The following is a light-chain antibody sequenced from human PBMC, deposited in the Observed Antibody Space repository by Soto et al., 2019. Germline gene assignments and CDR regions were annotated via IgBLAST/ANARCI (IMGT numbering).Light chain of an antibody. J-gene: IGLJ6*01. CDR1: SSDVGGYNY. CDR2: DVT. V-gene: IGLV2-11*01. Sequence: QSALTQPRSVSGSPGQSVTISCTGTSSDVGGYNYVSWYQQHPGKAPKLMIYDVTTRPSGVPDRFSGSKSGNTASLTIAGLQAEDEADYYCSSNAGRSVVSGIGTKVTVL. CDR3: SSNAGRSVV.